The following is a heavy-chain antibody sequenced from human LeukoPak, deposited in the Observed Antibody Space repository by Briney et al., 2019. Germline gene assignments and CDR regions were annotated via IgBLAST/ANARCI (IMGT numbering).Heavy chain of an antibody. D-gene: IGHD3-16*01. CDR2: IYYSGST. V-gene: IGHV4-39*01. CDR1: RGSISNSGYY. CDR3: ARGGSRLTTAGDLDY. J-gene: IGHJ4*02. Sequence: PSETLSLTCTVSRGSISNSGYYWGWIRQPPGKGLEWIGSIYYSGSTYYSPSLKNRVPISVDTSRNQFSLKLTSVTAADTAVYYCARGGSRLTTAGDLDYWGQGALVTVSS.